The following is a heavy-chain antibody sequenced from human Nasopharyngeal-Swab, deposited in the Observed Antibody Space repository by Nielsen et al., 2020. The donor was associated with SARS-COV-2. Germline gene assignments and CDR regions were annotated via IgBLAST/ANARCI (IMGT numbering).Heavy chain of an antibody. D-gene: IGHD4-11*01. CDR3: ARVGYSNYVQGDY. J-gene: IGHJ4*02. Sequence: WIRQPPGKGLEWVSSISSSSSSYIYYADSVKGRFTISRDNAKNSLYLLMNSLRAEDTDAYYCARVGYSNYVQGDYWGQGTLVTVSS. CDR2: ISSSSSSYI. V-gene: IGHV3-21*01.